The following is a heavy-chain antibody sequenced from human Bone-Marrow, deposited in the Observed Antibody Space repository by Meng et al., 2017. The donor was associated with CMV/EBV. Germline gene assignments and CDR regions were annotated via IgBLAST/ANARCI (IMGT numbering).Heavy chain of an antibody. CDR1: GFTFSDHY. J-gene: IGHJ3*02. D-gene: IGHD1-26*01. CDR3: ARAARGAFDI. CDR2: TRNKVNSYTT. V-gene: IGHV3-72*01. Sequence: GGSLRLSCAASGFTFSDHYMDWVRQAPGKGLEWVGRTRNKVNSYTTEYAASVKGRFTISRDDSKNSLYLQMNSLKTEDTAVYYCARAARGAFDIWGQGTMVTVSS.